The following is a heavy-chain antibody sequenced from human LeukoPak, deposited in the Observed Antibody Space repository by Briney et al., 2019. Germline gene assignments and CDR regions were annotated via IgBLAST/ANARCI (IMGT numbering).Heavy chain of an antibody. V-gene: IGHV1-69*13. Sequence: SVKVSCKASGGTFSSYAISWVRQAPGQGLEWMGGIIHIFGTANYAQKFQGRVTITADESTSTAYMELSSLRSEDTAVYYCASAYYDSSGDIWYWGQGTLVTVSS. CDR2: IIHIFGTA. CDR3: ASAYYDSSGDIWY. CDR1: GGTFSSYA. D-gene: IGHD3-22*01. J-gene: IGHJ4*02.